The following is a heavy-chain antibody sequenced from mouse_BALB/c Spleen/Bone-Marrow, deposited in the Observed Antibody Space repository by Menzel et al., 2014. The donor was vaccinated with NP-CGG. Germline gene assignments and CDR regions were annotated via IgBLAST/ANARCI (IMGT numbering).Heavy chain of an antibody. J-gene: IGHJ2*01. CDR3: TRRGLGRGGFDY. D-gene: IGHD4-1*01. V-gene: IGHV1S22*01. CDR2: IYPGSGST. Sequence: LQQSGSELVRPGASVKLSCKASGHTFTSYWMHWVKQRPGQGLEWIGNIYPGSGSTNYDEKFKSKATLTVDTSSSTAYMQLSSLTPEDSAVYYCTRRGLGRGGFDYWGQGTTLTVSS. CDR1: GHTFTSYW.